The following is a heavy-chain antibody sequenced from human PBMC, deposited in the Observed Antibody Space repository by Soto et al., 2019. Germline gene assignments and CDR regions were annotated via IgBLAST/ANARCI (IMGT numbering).Heavy chain of an antibody. CDR1: GFAFSHYS. J-gene: IGHJ5*02. V-gene: IGHV3-48*02. Sequence: ESGGGLVQPGGSLRLSCAGSGFAFSHYSMNWVRQAPGKGLEGVSYISSSSTNTYYAASVRGRFTISRDNAKNSLYLRMNSLKDEDTAVYYCARGTKGGSPHLWGQGTLVTVSS. CDR2: ISSSSTNT. CDR3: ARGTKGGSPHL. D-gene: IGHD1-7*01.